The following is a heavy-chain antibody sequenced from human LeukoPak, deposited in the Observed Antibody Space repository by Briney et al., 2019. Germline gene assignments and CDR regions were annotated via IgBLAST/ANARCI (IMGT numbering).Heavy chain of an antibody. CDR1: GYTFTSYG. D-gene: IGHD3-9*01. V-gene: IGHV1-18*01. Sequence: ASVKVSCTASGYTFTSYGISWVRQAPGQGLEWKGWISAYNGNTNYAQKLQGRATMTTDTSTSTAYMELRSLRSDDTAVYYCARDGRYFDWLTGAADNWFDPWGQGTLVTVSS. CDR3: ARDGRYFDWLTGAADNWFDP. CDR2: ISAYNGNT. J-gene: IGHJ5*02.